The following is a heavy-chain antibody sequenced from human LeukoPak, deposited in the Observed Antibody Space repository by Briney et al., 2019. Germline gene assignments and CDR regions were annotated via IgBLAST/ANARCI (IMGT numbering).Heavy chain of an antibody. D-gene: IGHD1-26*01. CDR1: GFSFSNYA. Sequence: GGSLGLSCAASGFSFSNYAMSWVRQAPGKGLEWVSDISVSGGTTNYADSVKGRFTISRDNSNNTLYLQMNSLRAEDTAVYYCAKGTSGGSYYALGYWGQGTLVTVSS. J-gene: IGHJ4*02. CDR2: ISVSGGTT. V-gene: IGHV3-23*01. CDR3: AKGTSGGSYYALGY.